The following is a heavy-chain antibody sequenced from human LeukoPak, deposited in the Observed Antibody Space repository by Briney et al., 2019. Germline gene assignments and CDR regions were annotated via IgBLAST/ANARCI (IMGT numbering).Heavy chain of an antibody. CDR2: ISWNSGSI. J-gene: IGHJ4*02. D-gene: IGHD1-26*01. CDR1: GFTFDDYA. CDR3: AIGGSYYYFDY. Sequence: GGSLRLSCAASGFTFDDYAMHWVRQAPGKGLEWVSGISWNSGSIGYADSVKGRFTISRDNSKNTLYLQMNSLRAEDTAVYYCAIGGSYYYFDYWGQGTLVTVSS. V-gene: IGHV3-9*01.